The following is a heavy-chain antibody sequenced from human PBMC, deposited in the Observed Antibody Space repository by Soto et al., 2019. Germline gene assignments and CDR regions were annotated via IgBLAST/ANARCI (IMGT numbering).Heavy chain of an antibody. Sequence: QVQLVQSGAEVKKPGSTVKVSCKASGGTFSSYAISWVRQAPGQGLEWMGGIIPIFGTANYAQKYQGRVTISTDESTSTAYMELSSLRSEDTAVYYCARDPRIAEAGINYYYGMDVWGPGTPVTVSS. J-gene: IGHJ6*02. V-gene: IGHV1-69*01. CDR1: GGTFSSYA. D-gene: IGHD6-13*01. CDR3: ARDPRIAEAGINYYYGMDV. CDR2: IIPIFGTA.